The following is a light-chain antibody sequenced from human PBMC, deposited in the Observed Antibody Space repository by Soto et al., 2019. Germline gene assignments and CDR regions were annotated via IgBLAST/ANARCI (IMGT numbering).Light chain of an antibody. CDR3: AAFPGGAPPKM. CDR1: RSDVGGYNN. Sequence: QSVLTQPASVSGSPGQSITISCTGTRSDVGGYNNVSWYQQHPGKAPKLFIYEVSHRPSGVSDPFSGSKSANTASLTISGLEVEDGADYYCAAFPGGAPPKMFGGGTKPTFL. CDR2: EVS. V-gene: IGLV2-14*01. J-gene: IGLJ3*02.